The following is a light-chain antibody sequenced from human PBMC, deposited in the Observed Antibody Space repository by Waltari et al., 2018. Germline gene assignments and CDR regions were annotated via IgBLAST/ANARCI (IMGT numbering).Light chain of an antibody. CDR3: QQRNNWPRT. CDR2: DAS. V-gene: IGKV3-11*01. Sequence: DIVLTQSPATLSLSPGERATLSCRTSQSVGTYLAWYQQKPGQAPRLVISDASNRATGIPARFSGSGSGTDFTLTISSLEPEDFAVYHCQQRNNWPRTFGQGTKVEVK. J-gene: IGKJ1*01. CDR1: QSVGTY.